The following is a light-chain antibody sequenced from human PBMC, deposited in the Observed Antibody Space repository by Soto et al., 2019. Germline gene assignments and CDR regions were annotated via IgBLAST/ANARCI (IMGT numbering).Light chain of an antibody. Sequence: DTVMTQSPDSLAVSLGERATINCKSSQTIFYSVKDKNYLAWYQQKPGQPPRLLIYWASTRQSGVPDRFSGSGSGTDFTLTINNLQPEDVAIYYCQQYYSTPRTFGQGTRVEIK. CDR1: QTIFYSVKDKNY. V-gene: IGKV4-1*01. CDR2: WAS. J-gene: IGKJ1*01. CDR3: QQYYSTPRT.